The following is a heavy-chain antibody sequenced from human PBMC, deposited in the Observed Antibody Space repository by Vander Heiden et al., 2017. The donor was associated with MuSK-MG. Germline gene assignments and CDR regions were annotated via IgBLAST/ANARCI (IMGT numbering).Heavy chain of an antibody. CDR2: ISNSNSYI. J-gene: IGHJ6*02. CDR1: RFTFSAYT. D-gene: IGHD2-21*01. V-gene: IGHV3-21*01. Sequence: EVQLVESGGGLVEPGGSLRLSCAASRFTFSAYTMNWVRQAPGKGLEWVSSISNSNSYIYYADSVKGRVTISRDNAENALYRQMNSLRAEDTAVYYCARVNHIKGTVYYYYAVDVWGQGTTVTVSS. CDR3: ARVNHIKGTVYYYYAVDV.